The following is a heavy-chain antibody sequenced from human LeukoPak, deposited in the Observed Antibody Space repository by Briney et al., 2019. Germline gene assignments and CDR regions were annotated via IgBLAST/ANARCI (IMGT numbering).Heavy chain of an antibody. CDR2: IYGGGST. D-gene: IGHD6-13*01. Sequence: PGGSLRLSCAASGFIVSSNYVSWVRQAPGKGLEWVSVIYGGGSTYYADSVKGRFTISRDNSKNTLYLQMNSLRAEDTAVYYCARSRYSSSWFDYWGQGTLVTVSS. J-gene: IGHJ4*02. CDR3: ARSRYSSSWFDY. CDR1: GFIVSSNY. V-gene: IGHV3-53*01.